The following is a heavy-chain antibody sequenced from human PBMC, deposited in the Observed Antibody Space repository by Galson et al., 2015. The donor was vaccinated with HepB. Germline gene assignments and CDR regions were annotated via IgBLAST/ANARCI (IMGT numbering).Heavy chain of an antibody. CDR1: GFTFSSYA. Sequence: SLRLSCAASGFTFSSYAMHWVRQAPGKGLEWVAVISYDGSNKYYADSVKGRFTISRDNSKNTLYLQMNSLRAEDTAVYYCARDKDHRLPVPYYYYGMDVWGQGTTVTVSS. V-gene: IGHV3-30*04. CDR2: ISYDGSNK. J-gene: IGHJ6*02. CDR3: ARDKDHRLPVPYYYYGMDV. D-gene: IGHD1-14*01.